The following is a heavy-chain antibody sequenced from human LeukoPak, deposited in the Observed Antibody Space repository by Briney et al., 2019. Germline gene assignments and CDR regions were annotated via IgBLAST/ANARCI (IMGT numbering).Heavy chain of an antibody. Sequence: GGSLRLSCATSRFTFSSYAMRWVRQAPGKGLEWVSAISGSGGSTYYADSVKGRFTISRDNSKNTLYLQMNSLRAEDTAVYYCANFRNIFDYWGQGTLVTVSS. CDR1: RFTFSSYA. D-gene: IGHD4-4*01. V-gene: IGHV3-23*01. CDR2: ISGSGGST. J-gene: IGHJ4*02. CDR3: ANFRNIFDY.